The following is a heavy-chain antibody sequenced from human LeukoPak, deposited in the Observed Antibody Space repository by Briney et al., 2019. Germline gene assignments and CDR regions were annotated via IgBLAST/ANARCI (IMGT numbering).Heavy chain of an antibody. Sequence: GGSLRLSCAASGFTFSSYWMSWVRQAPGKGLEWVANIKQDGSEKYYVDSVKGRFTISRDIAKNSLYLQMNSLRAEDTAVYYCARDRFWSGYYIVDYWGQGTLVTVSS. J-gene: IGHJ4*02. CDR2: IKQDGSEK. D-gene: IGHD3-3*01. CDR1: GFTFSSYW. CDR3: ARDRFWSGYYIVDY. V-gene: IGHV3-7*01.